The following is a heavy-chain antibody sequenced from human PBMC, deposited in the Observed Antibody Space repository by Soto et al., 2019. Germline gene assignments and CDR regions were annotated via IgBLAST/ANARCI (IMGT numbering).Heavy chain of an antibody. CDR2: INHSGST. D-gene: IGHD3-16*02. CDR3: ARGQDDYIWGSYRYTREFLFDY. J-gene: IGHJ4*02. V-gene: IGHV4-34*01. CDR1: GGSFSGYY. Sequence: PSETLSLTCAVYGGSFSGYYWSWIRQPPGKGLEWIGEINHSGSTNYNPSLKSRVTISVDTSKNQFSLKLSSVTAADTAVYYCARGQDDYIWGSYRYTREFLFDYWGQGTLVTVSS.